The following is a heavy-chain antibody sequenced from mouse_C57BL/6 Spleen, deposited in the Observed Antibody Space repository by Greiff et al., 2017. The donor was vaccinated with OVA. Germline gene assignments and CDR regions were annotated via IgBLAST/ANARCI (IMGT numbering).Heavy chain of an antibody. J-gene: IGHJ4*01. V-gene: IGHV1-81*01. Sequence: QVQLQQSGAELARPGASVKLSCKASGYTFTSYGISWVKQRTGQGLEWIGEIYPRSGNTYYNEKFKGKATLTADKSSSTAYMELRSLTSEDSAVYFCARSEVTTGYYYAMDYWGQGTSVTVSS. CDR1: GYTFTSYG. CDR2: IYPRSGNT. CDR3: ARSEVTTGYYYAMDY. D-gene: IGHD2-2*01.